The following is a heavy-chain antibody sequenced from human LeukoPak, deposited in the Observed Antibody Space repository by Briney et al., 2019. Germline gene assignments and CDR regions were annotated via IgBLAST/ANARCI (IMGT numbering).Heavy chain of an antibody. CDR1: GGSISTFY. J-gene: IGHJ4*02. CDR2: IYYSGSA. Sequence: PSETLSLACTVSGGSISTFYWNWIRQPSGKGLEWIGYIYYSGSAYYNASLKSRVTISIDGSKNQLSLKLTSVTAADTAIYYCARGLGIFGVVTPDYWGQGTLVTVSS. D-gene: IGHD3-3*01. V-gene: IGHV4-59*12. CDR3: ARGLGIFGVVTPDY.